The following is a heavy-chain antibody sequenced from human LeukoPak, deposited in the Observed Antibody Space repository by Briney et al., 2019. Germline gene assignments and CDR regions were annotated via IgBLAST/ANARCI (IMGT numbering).Heavy chain of an antibody. V-gene: IGHV3-74*01. D-gene: IGHD3-10*01. J-gene: IGHJ4*02. CDR2: IKSDGRST. Sequence: GGSLRLSCAASGFTFSSYWMHWVRQAPGKGLVWVSRIKSDGRSTSYADSVKGRFTISRDNAKNTLYLQMNSLRAEDTDVYYCAKQYDSGGLDDYWGQGTLVTVSS. CDR1: GFTFSSYW. CDR3: AKQYDSGGLDDY.